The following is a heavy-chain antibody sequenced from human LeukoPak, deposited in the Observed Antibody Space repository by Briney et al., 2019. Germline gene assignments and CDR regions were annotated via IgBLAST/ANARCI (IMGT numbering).Heavy chain of an antibody. CDR3: ARPRGGSGTHPYYYYMDV. D-gene: IGHD3-10*01. J-gene: IGHJ6*03. CDR2: MNPNSGNT. Sequence: ASVKVSCKASGGTFSSYAISWVRQAPGQGLEWMGWMNPNSGNTGYAQKFQGRVTITRNTSISTAYMELSSLRSEDTAVYYCARPRGGSGTHPYYYYMDVWGKGTTVTVSS. CDR1: GGTFSSYA. V-gene: IGHV1-8*03.